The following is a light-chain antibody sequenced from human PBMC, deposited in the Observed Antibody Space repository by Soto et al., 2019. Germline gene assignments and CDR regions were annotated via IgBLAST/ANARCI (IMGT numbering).Light chain of an antibody. CDR1: QFVSSTY. CDR3: QQYGISPFT. J-gene: IGKJ4*01. V-gene: IGKV3-20*01. Sequence: EVVLTQSPGTLSLSPGARATVSCRASQFVSSTYLAWYQQRPGQAPRLLIYGASSRATGIPDRFSGGGSETDFTLTISRLESEDSAVYYCQQYGISPFTFGGGTKVEI. CDR2: GAS.